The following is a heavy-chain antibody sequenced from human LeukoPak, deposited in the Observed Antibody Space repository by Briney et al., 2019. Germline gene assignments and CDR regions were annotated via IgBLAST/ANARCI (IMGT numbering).Heavy chain of an antibody. D-gene: IGHD5-12*01. CDR3: VKEADPLSGYDSAFDI. V-gene: IGHV3-64D*06. Sequence: PGGSLRLSCSASGFTFSSYAMHWVRQAPGKGLEYVSAISGNGGSTYYADSVKGRFTISRDNSKNTLYLQMSSLRPEDTAVYYCVKEADPLSGYDSAFDIWGQGTMVTVSS. CDR2: ISGNGGST. CDR1: GFTFSSYA. J-gene: IGHJ3*02.